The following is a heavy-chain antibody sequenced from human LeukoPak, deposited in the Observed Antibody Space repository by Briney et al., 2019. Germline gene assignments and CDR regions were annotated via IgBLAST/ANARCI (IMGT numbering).Heavy chain of an antibody. CDR2: INPSGGST. V-gene: IGHV1-46*01. CDR3: ARGRTIFGVVGPYYYYGMDV. D-gene: IGHD3-3*01. CDR1: GYTFTSYY. Sequence: ASVKVSCKASGYTFTSYYMHWVRQAPGQGLEWMGIINPSGGSTSYAQKFQGRVTMTRNTSISTAYMELSSLRSEDTAVYYCARGRTIFGVVGPYYYYGMDVWGQGTTVTVSS. J-gene: IGHJ6*02.